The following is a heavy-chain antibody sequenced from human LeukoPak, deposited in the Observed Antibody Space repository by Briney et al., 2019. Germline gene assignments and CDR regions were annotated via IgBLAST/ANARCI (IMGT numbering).Heavy chain of an antibody. J-gene: IGHJ5*02. CDR1: GGSISRYS. V-gene: IGHV4-59*01. Sequence: PSETLSLTCTVSGGSISRYSWSWIRQPPGKGLEWIGYIYYSGSTNYNPSLKSRVTISVDTSKNQFSLKLSSVTAADTAVYYCARDSGPTGWFDPWGQGTLVTVSS. CDR3: ARDSGPTGWFDP. CDR2: IYYSGST.